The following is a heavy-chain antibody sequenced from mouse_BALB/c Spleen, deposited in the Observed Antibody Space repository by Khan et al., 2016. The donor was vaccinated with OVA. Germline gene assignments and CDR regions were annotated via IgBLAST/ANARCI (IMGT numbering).Heavy chain of an antibody. J-gene: IGHJ3*01. Sequence: VQLQQSGPGLVKPSQSLSLTCNVTGYSITSDYAWNLIRQFPGNKLEWMGFISNSGSTSYNPTFKSRITITRDTSKNQFFLQLNSVTTEDTATYYCAREGYGYDGGPFDYWGQGTLLTVSA. D-gene: IGHD2-14*01. V-gene: IGHV3-2*02. CDR1: GYSITSDYA. CDR2: ISNSGST. CDR3: AREGYGYDGGPFDY.